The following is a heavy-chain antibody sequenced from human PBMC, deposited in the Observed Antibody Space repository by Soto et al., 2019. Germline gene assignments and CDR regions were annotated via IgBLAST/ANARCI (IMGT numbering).Heavy chain of an antibody. J-gene: IGHJ4*02. CDR1: GGTFSNSV. V-gene: IGHV1-69*13. CDR3: ARAPILVGVTMHEYYFDY. Sequence: ASVKVSCKASGGTFSNSVISWVRQAPGQGLEWVGGIIPSFDTPNYAQRLQGRVTIIADESTNTAYLELSSLRSEDTAVYYCARAPILVGVTMHEYYFDYWGQAPLVTFSS. CDR2: IIPSFDTP. D-gene: IGHD3-3*01.